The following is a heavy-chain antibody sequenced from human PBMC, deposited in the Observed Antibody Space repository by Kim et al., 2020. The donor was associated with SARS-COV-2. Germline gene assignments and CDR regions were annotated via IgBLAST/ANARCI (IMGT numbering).Heavy chain of an antibody. J-gene: IGHJ6*02. CDR2: INPSGGST. Sequence: ASVKVSCKASGYTLTSYYMHWVRQAPGQGLEWMGIINPSGGSTSYAQKFQGRVTMTRDTSTSTVYMELSSLRSEDTAVYYCARGLPGLYYYYYGMDVWGQGTTVTVSS. V-gene: IGHV1-46*01. CDR3: ARGLPGLYYYYYGMDV. CDR1: GYTLTSYY.